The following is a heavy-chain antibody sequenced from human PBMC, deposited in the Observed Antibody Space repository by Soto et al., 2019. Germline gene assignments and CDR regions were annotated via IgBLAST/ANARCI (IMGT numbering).Heavy chain of an antibody. D-gene: IGHD6-13*01. V-gene: IGHV4-59*08. CDR3: ARDSGYSSSWYVIDY. CDR2: IYYSGST. J-gene: IGHJ4*02. CDR1: GGSISSYY. Sequence: QVQLQESGPGLVKPSETLSLTCTVSGGSISSYYWSWIRQPPGKGLEWIGYIYYSGSTNYNPSLKGRVTISVDTSKNQFTLKLGSVTAADTAVYYCARDSGYSSSWYVIDYWGQGTLVTVSS.